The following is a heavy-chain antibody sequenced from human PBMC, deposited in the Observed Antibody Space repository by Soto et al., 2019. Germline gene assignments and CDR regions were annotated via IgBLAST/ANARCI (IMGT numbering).Heavy chain of an antibody. CDR2: IWYDGSNR. CDR3: ARSGPGYGDYVVGY. Sequence: GGSLRLSCAASGFTFNTYGMHWVRQAPGKGLEWVAVIWYDGSNRYYADSVKGRFTISRDNSKNTLYLQMNSLRAEDTAVYYCARSGPGYGDYVVGYWGQGTLVTVSS. D-gene: IGHD4-17*01. J-gene: IGHJ4*02. CDR1: GFTFNTYG. V-gene: IGHV3-33*01.